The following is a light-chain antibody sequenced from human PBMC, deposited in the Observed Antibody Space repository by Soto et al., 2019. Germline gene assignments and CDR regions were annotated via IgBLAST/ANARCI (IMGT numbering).Light chain of an antibody. CDR1: QSISSW. V-gene: IGKV1-5*01. Sequence: DIQLTQSPSTLSASVGDRVTLTCRASQSISSWLAWYQQKPGKAPKLLIYDASSLESGVPSRFSGSGSGTEFTLTISSLHPDDFATYYCQQYNILSTFGQGTKVDIK. J-gene: IGKJ1*01. CDR3: QQYNILST. CDR2: DAS.